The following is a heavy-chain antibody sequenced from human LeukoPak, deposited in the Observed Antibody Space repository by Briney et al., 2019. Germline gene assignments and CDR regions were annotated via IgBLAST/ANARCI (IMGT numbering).Heavy chain of an antibody. J-gene: IGHJ6*04. Sequence: SGGSLRLSCAASGFTFSSYGMHWVRQAPGKGLEWVANIKQDGSEKYYVDSVKGRFTISRDNAKNSLYLQMNSLRAEDTAVYYCARDGPHCSSTSCPLVMDVWGKGTTVTVSS. CDR3: ARDGPHCSSTSCPLVMDV. D-gene: IGHD2-2*01. V-gene: IGHV3-7*01. CDR1: GFTFSSYG. CDR2: IKQDGSEK.